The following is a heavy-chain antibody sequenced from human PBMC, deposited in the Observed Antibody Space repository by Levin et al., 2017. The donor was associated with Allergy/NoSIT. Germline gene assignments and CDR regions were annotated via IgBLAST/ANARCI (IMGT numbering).Heavy chain of an antibody. CDR1: GFTFSDYY. Sequence: LSLTCAASGFTFSDYYMSWIRQAPGKGLEWVSYISSSGSTIYYADSVKGRFTISRDNAKNSLYLQMNSLRAEDTAVYYCASVSHSSGGGFDYWGQGTLVTVSS. CDR2: ISSSGSTI. CDR3: ASVSHSSGGGFDY. V-gene: IGHV3-11*01. D-gene: IGHD6-19*01. J-gene: IGHJ4*02.